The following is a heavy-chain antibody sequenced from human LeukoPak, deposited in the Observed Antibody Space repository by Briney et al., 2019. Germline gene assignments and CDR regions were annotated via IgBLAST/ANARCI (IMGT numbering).Heavy chain of an antibody. CDR2: IYYSGNT. J-gene: IGHJ4*01. D-gene: IGHD1-26*01. Sequence: PSETLSLTCTASGGSFTSYYYTWIRQPPGKGLEWIGYIYYSGNTNYNPSLKSRVTMSLDMSKNQFSLRLTSVTAADTAVYYCAREDSGTSIDYWGQGTLVTVSS. V-gene: IGHV4-59*01. CDR3: AREDSGTSIDY. CDR1: GGSFTSYY.